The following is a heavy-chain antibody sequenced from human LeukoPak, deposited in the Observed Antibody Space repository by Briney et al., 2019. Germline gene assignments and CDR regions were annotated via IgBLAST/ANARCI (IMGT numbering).Heavy chain of an antibody. D-gene: IGHD6-13*01. CDR2: ISYDGSNK. Sequence: GGSLRLSCAASGFTFSSYGMHWVRQAPGKGLEWVAVISYDGSNKYYADSVKGRLTISRDNSKNTLYLQMNSLRAEDTAVYYCAKGSSSSWYVFDYWGQGALVTVSS. CDR3: AKGSSSSWYVFDY. CDR1: GFTFSSYG. J-gene: IGHJ4*02. V-gene: IGHV3-30*18.